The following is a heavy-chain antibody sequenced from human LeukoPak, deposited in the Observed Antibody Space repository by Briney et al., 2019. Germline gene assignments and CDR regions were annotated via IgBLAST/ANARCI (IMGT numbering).Heavy chain of an antibody. CDR1: GFTFGDYA. J-gene: IGHJ4*02. CDR2: IRSKAYGGTT. Sequence: GGSLRLSCTASGFTFGDYAMSWVRQAPGKGLEWVGFIRSKAYGGTTEYAASVKGRFTISRDDSKSIAYVQMNSLKTEDTAVYYCTSRLGYCSSTSCYAGSFGDYWGQGTLVTASS. CDR3: TSRLGYCSSTSCYAGSFGDY. D-gene: IGHD2-2*01. V-gene: IGHV3-49*04.